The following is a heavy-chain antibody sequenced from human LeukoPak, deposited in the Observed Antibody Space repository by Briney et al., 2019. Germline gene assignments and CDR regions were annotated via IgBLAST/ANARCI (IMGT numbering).Heavy chain of an antibody. D-gene: IGHD1-26*01. CDR1: GGSISTYY. V-gene: IGHV4-59*08. CDR2: IYYSGST. CDR3: ARLEWELNFDY. J-gene: IGHJ4*02. Sequence: TSETLSLTCTVSGGSISTYYWNWIRQSPGKGLEWIGNIYYSGSTNYNPSLKSRVTISVDTSKNQFSLKLSSVTAADTAVYYCARLEWELNFDYWGQGTLVTVSS.